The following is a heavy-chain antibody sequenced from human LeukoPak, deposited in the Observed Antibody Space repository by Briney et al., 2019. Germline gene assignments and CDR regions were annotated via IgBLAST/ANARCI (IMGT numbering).Heavy chain of an antibody. J-gene: IGHJ4*02. CDR2: IYHSGST. D-gene: IGHD2-2*01. CDR3: ARGGSGTSFDY. V-gene: IGHV4-30-2*01. Sequence: SQTLSLTCAVSGGSISSGGYSWSWIRQPPGKGLEWIRCIYHSGSTYYNPSLKSRVTISVDRSKNQFSLKLSSVTAADTAVYYCARGGSGTSFDYWGKGTLVTVSS. CDR1: GGSISSGGYS.